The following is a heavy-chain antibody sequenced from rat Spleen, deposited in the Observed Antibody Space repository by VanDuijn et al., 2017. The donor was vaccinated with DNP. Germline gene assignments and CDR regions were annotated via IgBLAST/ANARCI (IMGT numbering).Heavy chain of an antibody. CDR3: ARRQWHYFDY. CDR2: ISYDGSST. Sequence: EVQLVESGGGPVQPGRSLKLSCVASGFIFSNYWMTWIRQAPGKGLEWVASISYDGSSTYYRDSVKGRFTISRDNAKSTLYLQMDSLRSEDTATYYCARRQWHYFDYWGQGVMVTVSS. V-gene: IGHV5-31*01. J-gene: IGHJ2*01. D-gene: IGHD1-1*01. CDR1: GFIFSNYW.